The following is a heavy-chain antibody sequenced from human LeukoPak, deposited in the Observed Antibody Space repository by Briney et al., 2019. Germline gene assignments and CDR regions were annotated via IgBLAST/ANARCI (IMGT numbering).Heavy chain of an antibody. CDR2: IKEDGSIK. V-gene: IGHV3-7*01. D-gene: IGHD2-8*01. CDR3: ARDSYCPNDVCYDY. CDR1: GFTFSWYW. Sequence: GGSLRLSCAASGFTFSWYWMSWVRQAPGKGLGWVANIKEDGSIKYYVDSVKGRLTISRDNAKSSVYLQMDSLRADDTAVYYCARDSYCPNDVCYDYWGQGVLVTVS. J-gene: IGHJ4*02.